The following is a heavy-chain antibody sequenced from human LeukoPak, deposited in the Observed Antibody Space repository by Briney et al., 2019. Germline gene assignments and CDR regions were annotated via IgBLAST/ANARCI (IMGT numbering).Heavy chain of an antibody. D-gene: IGHD2-2*01. Sequence: SETLSLTCTVSGGSISSSSYYWGWIRQPPGKGLEWIGSIYYSGSTYYNPSLKSRFTISVHTSKNQFSLKLSSVTAADTAVYYCARDPPYCSSTSCLFDPWGQGTLVTVSS. CDR1: GGSISSSSYY. J-gene: IGHJ5*02. V-gene: IGHV4-39*02. CDR2: IYYSGST. CDR3: ARDPPYCSSTSCLFDP.